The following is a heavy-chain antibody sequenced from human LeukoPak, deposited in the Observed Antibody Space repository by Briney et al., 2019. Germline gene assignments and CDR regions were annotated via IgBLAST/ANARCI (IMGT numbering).Heavy chain of an antibody. V-gene: IGHV4-30-4*01. CDR2: IYFSGST. Sequence: PSETLSLTCSVSGGSIRSGDHYWSWIRQPPGKGLEWIGYIYFSGSTYYNPSLKSRVTISVDTSTSQFSLKLSSVTAADTAIYYCARYCSGTGCHGPFDSWGPGTLATVSS. CDR3: ARYCSGTGCHGPFDS. CDR1: GGSIRSGDHY. J-gene: IGHJ4*02. D-gene: IGHD2-2*01.